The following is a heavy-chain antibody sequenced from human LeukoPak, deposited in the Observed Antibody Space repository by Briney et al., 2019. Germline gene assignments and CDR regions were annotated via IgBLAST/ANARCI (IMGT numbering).Heavy chain of an antibody. D-gene: IGHD4-17*01. V-gene: IGHV1-69*05. Sequence: ASVKVSCKTSGGTFNNYAIIWVRQAPGQRLECLGGIMPLFGTAGYPQKFQGRVTIIKDESTRTVYLELTSLTSDDTAVYYCARDVHGDYGSGWFDPWGQGTLVSVSS. CDR3: ARDVHGDYGSGWFDP. CDR2: IMPLFGTA. CDR1: GGTFNNYA. J-gene: IGHJ5*02.